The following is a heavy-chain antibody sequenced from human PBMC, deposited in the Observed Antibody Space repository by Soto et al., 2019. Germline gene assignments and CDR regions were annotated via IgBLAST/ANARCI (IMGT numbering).Heavy chain of an antibody. Sequence: GASVKVSCKASGGTFSSYAISWVRQAPGQGLEWMGGIIPIFGTANYAQKLQGRVTITADKSTSTAYMELSSLRSEDTAVYYCARAFLGGAFDIWGQGTMVTVSS. J-gene: IGHJ3*02. CDR1: GGTFSSYA. CDR3: ARAFLGGAFDI. CDR2: IIPIFGTA. V-gene: IGHV1-69*06. D-gene: IGHD3-16*01.